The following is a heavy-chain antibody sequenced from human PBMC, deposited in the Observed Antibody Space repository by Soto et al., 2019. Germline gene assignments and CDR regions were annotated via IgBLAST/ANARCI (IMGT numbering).Heavy chain of an antibody. CDR2: INRSGST. Sequence: SETLSLTCAVYGGSFSGYYWSWIRQPPGKGLEWIGEINRSGSTNYNPSLKSRVTISVDTSKNQFSLKLSSVTAADTAVYYCARGLGDPQDYYYYMDVWGKGTTVTVSS. V-gene: IGHV4-34*01. D-gene: IGHD4-17*01. CDR3: ARGLGDPQDYYYYMDV. J-gene: IGHJ6*03. CDR1: GGSFSGYY.